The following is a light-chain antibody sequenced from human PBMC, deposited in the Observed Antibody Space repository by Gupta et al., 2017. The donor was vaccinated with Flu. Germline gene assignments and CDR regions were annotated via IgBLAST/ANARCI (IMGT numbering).Light chain of an antibody. J-gene: IGLJ2*01. CDR1: SSDIGGYIY. CDR2: EVN. Sequence: QSALPQPPSASGSPGQCVTIACPRTSSDIGGYIYVSWYQQHPGKVPKLMIYEVNKRPSGVPDRFSGSKSGNTASLTVSGLQAEDEADYYCSAYAGNNAVIFGGGTKLTVL. CDR3: SAYAGNNAVI. V-gene: IGLV2-8*01.